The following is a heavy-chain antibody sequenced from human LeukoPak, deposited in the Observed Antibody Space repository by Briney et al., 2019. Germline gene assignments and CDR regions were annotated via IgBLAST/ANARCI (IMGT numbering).Heavy chain of an antibody. J-gene: IGHJ5*02. V-gene: IGHV1-69*01. D-gene: IGHD6-19*01. CDR3: ARRGSGWTEYNWFDP. Sequence: GASVKVSCKASGGTFSSYAISWVRQAPGQGLEWMGGIIPIFGTANYAQKFQGRVTITADESTSTAYMELSSLRSEDTAVYYCARRGSGWTEYNWFDPWGQGTLVTVSS. CDR2: IIPIFGTA. CDR1: GGTFSSYA.